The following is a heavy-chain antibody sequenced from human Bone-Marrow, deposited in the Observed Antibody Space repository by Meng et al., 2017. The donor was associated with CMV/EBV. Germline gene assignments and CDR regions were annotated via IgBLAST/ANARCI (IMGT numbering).Heavy chain of an antibody. J-gene: IGHJ6*02. CDR2: IYLTGSDT. CDR1: GYSFSDYW. V-gene: IGHV5-51*01. CDR3: ARYDFWSGTFQDFGKDV. Sequence: GGSLRLSCKTSGYSFSDYWIGWVRQLPGKGLEWMGIIYLTGSDTRYRPSFQGQVTLSADKSISTAYLQWSNLKASDTAIYYCARYDFWSGTFQDFGKDVWGQGTTVTVSS. D-gene: IGHD3-3*01.